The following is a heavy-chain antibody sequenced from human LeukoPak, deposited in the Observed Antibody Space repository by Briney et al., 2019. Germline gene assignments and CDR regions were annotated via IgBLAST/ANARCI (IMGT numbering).Heavy chain of an antibody. D-gene: IGHD3-3*01. CDR2: IYYSGST. J-gene: IGHJ5*02. CDR3: ARGFTIFGVVSQTFDP. Sequence: SETLSLTCTVSGGSLSSSSYYWGWIRQPPGKGLEWIGSIYYSGSTYYNPSLKSRVTIPVDTSKNQFSLKLSSVTAAGTAVYYCARGFTIFGVVSQTFDPWGQGTLVTVSS. CDR1: GGSLSSSSYY. V-gene: IGHV4-39*01.